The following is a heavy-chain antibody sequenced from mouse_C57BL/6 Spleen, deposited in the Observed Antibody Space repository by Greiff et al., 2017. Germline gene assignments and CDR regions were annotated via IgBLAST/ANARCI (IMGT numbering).Heavy chain of an antibody. D-gene: IGHD1-3*01. CDR3: ARSPGVLKANYYAMDY. CDR2: INPNNGGT. Sequence: VQLQQSGPELVKPGASVKISCKASGYTFTDYYMNWVKQSHGKSLEWIGDINPNNGGTSYNQKFKGKATLTVDKSSSTAYMELRSLTSEDSAVYYCARSPGVLKANYYAMDYWGQGTSVTVSS. J-gene: IGHJ4*01. V-gene: IGHV1-26*01. CDR1: GYTFTDYY.